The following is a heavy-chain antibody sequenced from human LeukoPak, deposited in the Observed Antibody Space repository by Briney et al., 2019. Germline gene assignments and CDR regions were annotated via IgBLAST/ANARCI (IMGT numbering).Heavy chain of an antibody. CDR1: GYTFTSYG. CDR3: ARRGGSEYYYYYYMDV. CDR2: SSPYNGNT. J-gene: IGHJ6*03. D-gene: IGHD3-10*01. V-gene: IGHV1-18*01. Sequence: ASVKVSCKASGYTFTSYGITWVRQAPGQGLEWMGWSSPYNGNTNYAQKFQGRVTMTTDTSTSTAYMELRSLRSDDTAVYYCARRGGSEYYYYYYMDVGGKGTTVTVSS.